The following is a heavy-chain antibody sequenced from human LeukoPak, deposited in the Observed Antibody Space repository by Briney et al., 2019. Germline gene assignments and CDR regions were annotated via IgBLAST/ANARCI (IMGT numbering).Heavy chain of an antibody. CDR3: AKLTGKDVLRLRFDP. D-gene: IGHD3-3*01. CDR1: GFTFSSYG. CDR2: IWYDGSNK. J-gene: IGHJ5*02. Sequence: AGGSLRLSCAASGFTFSSYGMHWVRQAPGKGLEWVAVIWYDGSNKYYADSVKGRFTISRDNSKNTLYLQMNSLRAEDTAVYYCAKLTGKDVLRLRFDPWGQGTLVTVSS. V-gene: IGHV3-33*06.